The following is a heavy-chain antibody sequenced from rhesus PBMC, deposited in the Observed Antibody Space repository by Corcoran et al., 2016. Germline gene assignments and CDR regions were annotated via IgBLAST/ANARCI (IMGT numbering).Heavy chain of an antibody. Sequence: QLQLQESGPGLVKPSETLSLTCAVSGGSISRNIWSWLRQPPGKGLEWIGRILGSDGSTDNNPSLRRRVTISTYTSKTQFSLKLNSVTAADTAVYYCSRGDTWTDFLYWGQGVLVTVSS. D-gene: IGHD1-38*01. V-gene: IGHV4-173*01. CDR1: GGSISRNI. CDR3: SRGDTWTDFLY. CDR2: ILGSDGST. J-gene: IGHJ4*01.